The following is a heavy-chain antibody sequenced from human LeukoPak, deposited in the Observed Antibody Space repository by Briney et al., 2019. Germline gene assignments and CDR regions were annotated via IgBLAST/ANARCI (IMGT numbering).Heavy chain of an antibody. V-gene: IGHV5-51*01. CDR1: GSSFTSYW. D-gene: IGHD6-13*01. J-gene: IGHJ4*02. CDR3: ARRPGIAAAGTLDY. CDR2: IYPGDSDT. Sequence: KPGESLQISCQGSGSSFTSYWIGWVRQMPGKGLEWMGIIYPGDSDTRYSPSCQGQVTISADKSISTAYLQWSSLKASDTAMYYCARRPGIAAAGTLDYWGQGTLVTVSS.